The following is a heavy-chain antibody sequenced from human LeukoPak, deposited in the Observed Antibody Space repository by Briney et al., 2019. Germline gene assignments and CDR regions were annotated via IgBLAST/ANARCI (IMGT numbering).Heavy chain of an antibody. D-gene: IGHD4-17*01. CDR2: IYRSGST. Sequence: PSETLSLTCSGSNYSISNSLYWGWLRQPPGKGLEWIGSIYRSGSTFYNPSLKSRVTISLDTSKNQFSLRLSSVTAADTAVYFCARGTYGYYMDVWGKGTTVTVSS. CDR3: ARGTYGYYMDV. V-gene: IGHV4-38-2*02. J-gene: IGHJ6*03. CDR1: NYSISNSLY.